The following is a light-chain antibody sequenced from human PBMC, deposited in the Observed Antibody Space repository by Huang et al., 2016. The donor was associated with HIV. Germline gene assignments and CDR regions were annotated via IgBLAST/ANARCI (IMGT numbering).Light chain of an antibody. V-gene: IGKV4-1*01. Sequence: DIIMTQSPASLAVSLGGRATLNCRSSQSVYSSSTSKDYMAWFQQKPGQPPRLLLFWAATREAGVPDRFSGSGSGTHFTLTIASVEAEDAAIYYCQQYYSSPQTFGQGTRVEVK. J-gene: IGKJ1*01. CDR2: WAA. CDR3: QQYYSSPQT. CDR1: QSVYSSSTSKDY.